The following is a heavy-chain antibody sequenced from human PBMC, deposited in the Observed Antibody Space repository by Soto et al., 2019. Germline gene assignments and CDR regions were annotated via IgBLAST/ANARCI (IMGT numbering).Heavy chain of an antibody. CDR3: AKSRDSSGWEVFDY. CDR2: ISGSGGST. D-gene: IGHD6-19*01. Sequence: PRLSCAASGFTFSSYAMSWVRQAPGKGLEWVSAISGSGGSTYYTDSVKGRFTISRDNSKNTLYLQMNSLTAEDMAVYYCAKSRDSSGWEVFDYWGQGTLVTVSS. V-gene: IGHV3-23*01. CDR1: GFTFSSYA. J-gene: IGHJ4*02.